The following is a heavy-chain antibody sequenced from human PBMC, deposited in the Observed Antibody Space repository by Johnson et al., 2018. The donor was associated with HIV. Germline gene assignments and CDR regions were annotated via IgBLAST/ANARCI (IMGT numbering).Heavy chain of an antibody. CDR3: AREESSSSRDGFDI. D-gene: IGHD6-6*01. CDR1: GFTFSSYA. Sequence: QVQLVESGGGVVQPGRSLRLSCAASGFTFSSYAMHWVRQAPGKGLEWVAVISYHGSDKIYADSVKGRFSISRDNSKDTMYLQMSSLRAEDTAVYYCAREESSSSRDGFDIWGQGTMVTVSS. V-gene: IGHV3-30-3*01. J-gene: IGHJ3*02. CDR2: ISYHGSDK.